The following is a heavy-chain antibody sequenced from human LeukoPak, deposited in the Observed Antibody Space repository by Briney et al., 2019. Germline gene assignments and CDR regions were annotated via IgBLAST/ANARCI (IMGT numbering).Heavy chain of an antibody. J-gene: IGHJ3*02. Sequence: GRSLRLSCAASGFTFSSYGMHWVRQAPGKGLEWVAVIWYDGSNKYYADSVKGRFTISRDNSKNTLYLQMNSLRAEDTAVYYCERGYSYGSIWGQGTMVTVSS. V-gene: IGHV3-33*01. D-gene: IGHD5-18*01. CDR1: GFTFSSYG. CDR3: ERGYSYGSI. CDR2: IWYDGSNK.